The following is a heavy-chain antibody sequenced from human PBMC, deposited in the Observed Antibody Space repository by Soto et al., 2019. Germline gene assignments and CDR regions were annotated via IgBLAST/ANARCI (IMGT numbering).Heavy chain of an antibody. J-gene: IGHJ4*02. CDR1: GYTFKDYF. CDR2: INSNTGGT. V-gene: IGHV1-2*02. CDR3: ARESVVTGTHHFDY. Sequence: PGPSVKVSCTASGYTFKDYFLHWVRQAPGQGLEWMGWINSNTGGTDYAQKFQGRVTMTRDTPISTAYMELSRLTSDDTAVYHCARESVVTGTHHFDYWGQGTLVTVSS. D-gene: IGHD1-7*01.